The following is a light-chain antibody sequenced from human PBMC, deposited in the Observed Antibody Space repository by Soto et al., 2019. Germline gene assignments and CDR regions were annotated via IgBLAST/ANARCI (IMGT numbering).Light chain of an antibody. CDR3: QQYNSYPRT. J-gene: IGKJ2*01. Sequence: DIQMTQSPSTLSASVGEKVPITCRASQSISGGLAWYQQKPGKAPNLLIYDASSLESGVPSRFSGSGSGTEFTLTISSLQPDDFATYHCQQYNSYPRTFGQGTKLEIK. V-gene: IGKV1-5*01. CDR2: DAS. CDR1: QSISGG.